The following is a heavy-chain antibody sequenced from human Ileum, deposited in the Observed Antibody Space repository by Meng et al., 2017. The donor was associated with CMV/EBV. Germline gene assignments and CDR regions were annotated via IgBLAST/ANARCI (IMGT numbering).Heavy chain of an antibody. V-gene: IGHV1-2*02. Sequence: ASVKVSCKTSGYTFTDYAIHWVRQAPGQGLEWMGWFSPSRDYRYSAQKFQGRVIMTRDTSISTVYMEVGRLRPDDTAVYYCARDEDCVNGVCYLGAYWGQGTPVTVSS. CDR2: FSPSRDYR. D-gene: IGHD2-8*01. CDR3: ARDEDCVNGVCYLGAY. J-gene: IGHJ1*01. CDR1: GYTFTDYA.